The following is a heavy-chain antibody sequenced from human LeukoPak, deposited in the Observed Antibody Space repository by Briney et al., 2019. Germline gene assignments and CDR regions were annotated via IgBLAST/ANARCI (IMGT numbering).Heavy chain of an antibody. V-gene: IGHV3-23*01. J-gene: IGHJ4*02. D-gene: IGHD2-15*01. CDR3: AKEREAYCSGGSCYGSDKLFPADY. CDR1: GFTFSSYA. Sequence: GGSLRLSCAASGFTFSSYAMSWVRQAPGKGLEWVSSISGTGGSTFYADSVKGRFTISRDNSKNTLYLQMNSLRAEDTAIYYCAKEREAYCSGGSCYGSDKLFPADYWGQGSLVTVSS. CDR2: ISGTGGST.